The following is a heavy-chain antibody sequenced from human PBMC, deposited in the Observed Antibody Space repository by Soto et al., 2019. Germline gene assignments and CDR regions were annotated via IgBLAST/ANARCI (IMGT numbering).Heavy chain of an antibody. CDR1: GSILSTSW. D-gene: IGHD3-16*02. CDR2: IFFGDSDT. CDR3: ARHYHGFDY. V-gene: IGHV5-51*01. J-gene: IGHJ4*02. Sequence: GESLKISCNGSGSILSTSWIAWARQMPGKGLEWVGVIFFGDSDTRYGPSFQGQVTLSVDKSITTAYLQWNSLKTSDTAIYYCARHYHGFDYWGQGTPVTVSS.